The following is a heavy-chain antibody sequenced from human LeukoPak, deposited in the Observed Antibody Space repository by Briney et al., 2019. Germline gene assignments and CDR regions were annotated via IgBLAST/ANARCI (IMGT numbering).Heavy chain of an antibody. V-gene: IGHV3-7*03. J-gene: IGHJ4*02. CDR3: ARAGVLWFGESKFDY. Sequence: PSGTLSLTCTVSGGSVSSNRYYWGWIRQPPGKGLEWVANINQDGSEKYHVDSVKGRFTISRDNAKNSLYLQMNSLRAEDTAVYYCARAGVLWFGESKFDYWGQGTLVTVSS. CDR2: INQDGSEK. CDR1: GGSVSSNR. D-gene: IGHD3-10*01.